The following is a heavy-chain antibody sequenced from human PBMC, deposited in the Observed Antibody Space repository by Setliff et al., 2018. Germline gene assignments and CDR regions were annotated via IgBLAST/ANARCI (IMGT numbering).Heavy chain of an antibody. Sequence: ASVKVSCKASGYTFIDYGVSWVRQAPGQGLEWVGWISPYNGNTYYAPKFQDRITMTTDTSTSTAYLECKSLRSDDTAIYYCSRLVRFCTKISCQRLLGDDYWGQGALVTVSS. CDR1: GYTFIDYG. J-gene: IGHJ4*02. V-gene: IGHV1-18*01. D-gene: IGHD2-2*01. CDR3: SRLVRFCTKISCQRLLGDDY. CDR2: ISPYNGNT.